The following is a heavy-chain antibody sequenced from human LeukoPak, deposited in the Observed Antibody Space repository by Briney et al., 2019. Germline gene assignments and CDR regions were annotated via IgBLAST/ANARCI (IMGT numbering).Heavy chain of an antibody. D-gene: IGHD6-13*01. V-gene: IGHV1-8*02. J-gene: IGHJ6*03. CDR3: ARVIGSSWGYYYYYMDV. Sequence: GASVKVSCKASGYTFTTYYIHWVRQATGQGLEWMGWMNPNSGNTGYAHKFQGRVTMTRNTSISTAYMELSSLRSEDTAVYYCARVIGSSWGYYYYYMDVWGKGTTVTVSS. CDR1: GYTFTTYY. CDR2: MNPNSGNT.